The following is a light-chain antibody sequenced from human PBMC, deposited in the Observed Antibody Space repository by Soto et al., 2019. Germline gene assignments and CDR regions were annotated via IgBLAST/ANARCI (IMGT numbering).Light chain of an antibody. CDR3: QQYDSSPRT. J-gene: IGKJ1*01. CDR1: QSVSTRS. Sequence: EIVLTQSPGTLSLSPGERATLSCRASQSVSTRSLAWYQQKPGQAPRLLISGASSRAADIPDRFSGSGSGKYFTLTINRLEPEDFAVYYCQQYDSSPRTFGQGTKVE. V-gene: IGKV3-20*01. CDR2: GAS.